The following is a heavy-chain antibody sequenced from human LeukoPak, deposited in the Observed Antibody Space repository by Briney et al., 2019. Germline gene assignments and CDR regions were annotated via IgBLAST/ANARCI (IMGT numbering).Heavy chain of an antibody. V-gene: IGHV4-34*01. Sequence: SETLSLTCAVYGGSFSGYYWSWIRQPPGKGLEWIGEINHSGSTNYNPSLKSRVTISVDTSKNQFSLKLSSVTAADTAVYYCARDLQHWGQGTLVTVSS. CDR3: ARDLQH. J-gene: IGHJ1*01. CDR1: GGSFSGYY. CDR2: INHSGST.